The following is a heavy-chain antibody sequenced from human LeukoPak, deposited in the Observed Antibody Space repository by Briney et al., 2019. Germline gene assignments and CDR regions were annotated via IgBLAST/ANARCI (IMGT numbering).Heavy chain of an antibody. CDR2: MSPNSGDT. CDR1: GYTFTTHD. Sequence: ASVKVSCKASGYTFTTHDINWVRQATGQGLEWLGWMSPNSGDTGYAQKFQGRVTMTRNTSISTAYMELSSLRSEDTAVYYCARRYYDNSGYYVVWGQGTLVTVSS. D-gene: IGHD3-22*01. CDR3: ARRYYDNSGYYVV. V-gene: IGHV1-8*01. J-gene: IGHJ4*02.